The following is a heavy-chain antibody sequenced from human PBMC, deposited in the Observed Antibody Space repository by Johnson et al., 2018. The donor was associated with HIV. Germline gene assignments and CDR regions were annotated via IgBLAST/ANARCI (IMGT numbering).Heavy chain of an antibody. CDR3: AKEGYCSSTSCYENAFDI. CDR1: GFTFSSYA. J-gene: IGHJ3*02. D-gene: IGHD2-2*01. Sequence: VQVVESGGGLVQPGGSLRLSCAASGFTFSSYAMSWVRQAPGKGLEWVSAISGSGGSTYYADSVKGRFTISRDNSKKTLYLQMNSLRAEDTAVYYCAKEGYCSSTSCYENAFDIWGQGTMVTVSS. CDR2: ISGSGGST. V-gene: IGHV3-23*04.